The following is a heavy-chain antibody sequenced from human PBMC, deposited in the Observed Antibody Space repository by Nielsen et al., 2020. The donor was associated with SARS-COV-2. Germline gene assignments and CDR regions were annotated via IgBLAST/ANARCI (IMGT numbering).Heavy chain of an antibody. D-gene: IGHD6-6*01. Sequence: GGSLRLSCAASGFSFRNYDMHWVRQPTGKGLEWLATVGTAGDTYYPASVKGRFTISRDNAKNSLYLQMNSLRAEDTAVYYCARGIAARPSVYYYGMDVWGQGTTVTVSS. CDR2: VGTAGDT. V-gene: IGHV3-13*01. J-gene: IGHJ6*02. CDR3: ARGIAARPSVYYYGMDV. CDR1: GFSFRNYD.